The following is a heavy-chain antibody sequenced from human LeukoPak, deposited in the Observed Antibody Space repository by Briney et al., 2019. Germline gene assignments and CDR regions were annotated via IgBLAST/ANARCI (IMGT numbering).Heavy chain of an antibody. D-gene: IGHD4-17*01. Sequence: ASVKVSCKASGYTFTGYYMHWVRQAPGQGLEWMGWINPNSGGTNYAQKFQGRVTMTRDTSISTAYMELSRLRSDDTAVYYCARDPILNDYGDFLSGYWGQGTLVTVSS. CDR1: GYTFTGYY. CDR3: ARDPILNDYGDFLSGY. CDR2: INPNSGGT. J-gene: IGHJ4*02. V-gene: IGHV1-2*02.